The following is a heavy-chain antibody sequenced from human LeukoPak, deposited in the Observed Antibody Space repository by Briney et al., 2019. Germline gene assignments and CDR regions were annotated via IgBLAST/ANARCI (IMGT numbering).Heavy chain of an antibody. V-gene: IGHV3-48*01. CDR3: ARTPHYDFWSGYYGHY. Sequence: GGSLRLSCAASGFTFSSYGMHWVRQAPGKGLEWVSYISSSSSTIYYADSVKGRFTISRDNAKNSLYLQMNSLRAEDTAVYYCARTPHYDFWSGYYGHYWGQGTLVTVSS. J-gene: IGHJ4*02. CDR1: GFTFSSYG. CDR2: ISSSSSTI. D-gene: IGHD3-3*01.